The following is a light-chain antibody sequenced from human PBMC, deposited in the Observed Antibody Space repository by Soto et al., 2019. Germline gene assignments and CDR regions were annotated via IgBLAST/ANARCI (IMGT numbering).Light chain of an antibody. V-gene: IGKV1-9*01. J-gene: IGKJ4*01. CDR1: QGISSY. Sequence: DIQLTQSPSFLSASIGDRVTITCRASQGISSYLAWYQQKPGKAPKLLIYAASTLQSGVPSRFSDSGSGTEFTLTISSLQTEDFATYYCQQLNSYPRTFGGGTKVEIK. CDR2: AAS. CDR3: QQLNSYPRT.